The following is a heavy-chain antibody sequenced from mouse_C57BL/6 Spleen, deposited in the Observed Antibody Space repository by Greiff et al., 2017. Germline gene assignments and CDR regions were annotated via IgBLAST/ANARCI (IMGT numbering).Heavy chain of an antibody. J-gene: IGHJ4*01. Sequence: EVKLMESGGGLVKPGGSLKLSCAASGFTFSDYGMHWVRQAPEKGLEWVAYISSGSSTIYYADTVKGRFTISRGNAKNTLILQMASLRSEDTAMYYCARNGYYAMDYWGQGTSVTVSS. V-gene: IGHV5-17*01. CDR2: ISSGSSTI. CDR1: GFTFSDYG. CDR3: ARNGYYAMDY.